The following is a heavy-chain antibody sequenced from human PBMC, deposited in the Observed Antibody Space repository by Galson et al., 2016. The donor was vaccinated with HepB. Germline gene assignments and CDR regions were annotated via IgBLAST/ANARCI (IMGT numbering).Heavy chain of an antibody. CDR1: GFTFSIYA. J-gene: IGHJ4*02. V-gene: IGHV3-23*01. CDR3: ARVLGGASTGYFDL. CDR2: ISNNGGRT. D-gene: IGHD1-1*01. Sequence: SLRLSCAASGFTFSIYAMSWVRQAPGKGLEWVSSISNNGGRTYYADSVKGRFTISRDNSKNTLYLQMNSLRAEDTAVYYCARVLGGASTGYFDLWGQGTLVTVSS.